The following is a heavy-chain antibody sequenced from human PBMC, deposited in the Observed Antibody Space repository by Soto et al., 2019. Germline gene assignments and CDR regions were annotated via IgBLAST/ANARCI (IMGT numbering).Heavy chain of an antibody. V-gene: IGHV3-23*01. CDR3: AKADVAGVVPAAAYYDILTGYGAGFDY. J-gene: IGHJ4*02. D-gene: IGHD3-9*01. CDR2: ISGSGGST. Sequence: GGSLRLSCAASGFTFSSYAMSWVRQAPGKGLEWVSAISGSGGSTYYAAPVKGRFTISRANSKNTLYLQKNSLRAEDTAVYYCAKADVAGVVPAAAYYDILTGYGAGFDYWGQGTLVTVSS. CDR1: GFTFSSYA.